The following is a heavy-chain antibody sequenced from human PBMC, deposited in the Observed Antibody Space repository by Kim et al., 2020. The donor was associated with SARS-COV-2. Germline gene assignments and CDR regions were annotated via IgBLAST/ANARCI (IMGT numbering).Heavy chain of an antibody. CDR1: GFTFSSYG. CDR3: ARDFPSMAVAGSTDF. CDR2: IWYDGSNK. Sequence: GGSLRLSCAASGFTFSSYGMHWVRQAPGTGLEWVSVIWYDGSNKYYADSVKGRFTISRDNSKNTLFLQMNSLRPEDTAADYCARDFPSMAVAGSTDFWG. J-gene: IGHJ3*01. D-gene: IGHD6-19*01. V-gene: IGHV3-33*01.